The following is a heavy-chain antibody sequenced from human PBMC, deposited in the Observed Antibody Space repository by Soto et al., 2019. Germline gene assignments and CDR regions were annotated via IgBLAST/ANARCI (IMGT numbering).Heavy chain of an antibody. CDR3: AKIGPDDYVWGSYRPFDY. CDR1: GFTFSSYG. CDR2: ISYDETDK. Sequence: QVQLVESGGGVVQPGRSLRLSCAASGFTFSSYGMHWVRQAPGKGLEWVAGISYDETDKYYTDSVKGRFTISRDNSKNTLNLQRNSLRAEDTAVYYCAKIGPDDYVWGSYRPFDYWGQGILVTVSS. V-gene: IGHV3-30*18. D-gene: IGHD3-16*02. J-gene: IGHJ4*02.